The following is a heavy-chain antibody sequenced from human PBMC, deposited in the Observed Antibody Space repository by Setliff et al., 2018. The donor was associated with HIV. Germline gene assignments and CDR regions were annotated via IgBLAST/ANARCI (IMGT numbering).Heavy chain of an antibody. D-gene: IGHD3-22*01. CDR1: GGSISSGSYY. V-gene: IGHV4-61*09. Sequence: SETLSLTCTVSGGSISSGSYYWSWIRQPAGKGLEWIGHIYTSGSTNYNPSLKSRVTISVDTSKNQFSLKLSSVTAADTAVYYCARSRGGHSSDHYLEYWGQGTLVTVSS. CDR2: IYTSGST. CDR3: ARSRGGHSSDHYLEY. J-gene: IGHJ4*02.